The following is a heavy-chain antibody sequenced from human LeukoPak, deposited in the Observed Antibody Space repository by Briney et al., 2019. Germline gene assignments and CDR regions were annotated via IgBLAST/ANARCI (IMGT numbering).Heavy chain of an antibody. D-gene: IGHD5-24*01. J-gene: IGHJ4*02. CDR1: GFTFRSYS. V-gene: IGHV3-48*02. CDR2: ISGMSSTI. Sequence: GGSLRLSCAASGFTFRSYSMIWVRQAPGKGLEGVSFISGMSSTIYYADSVKGRFTISRDNAKNSVYLQMNSLRDEDTAVYYCASDSSDAYNPEPGYWGQGTLVTVSS. CDR3: ASDSSDAYNPEPGY.